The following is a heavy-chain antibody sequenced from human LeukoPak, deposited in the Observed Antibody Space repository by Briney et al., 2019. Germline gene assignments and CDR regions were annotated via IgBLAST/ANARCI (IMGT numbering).Heavy chain of an antibody. V-gene: IGHV1-8*01. CDR2: MNPNSGNT. CDR1: GYTFTSYD. D-gene: IGHD3-22*01. Sequence: ASVKVSCKASGYTFTSYDINWVRQATGQGLEWMGWMNPNSGNTGYAQKFQGRVTMTRNTSISTAYMEVSRLRSEDTAVYYCARGGENYYDSSGYHYDYYYYYMDVWGKGTTVTISS. CDR3: ARGGENYYDSSGYHYDYYYYYMDV. J-gene: IGHJ6*03.